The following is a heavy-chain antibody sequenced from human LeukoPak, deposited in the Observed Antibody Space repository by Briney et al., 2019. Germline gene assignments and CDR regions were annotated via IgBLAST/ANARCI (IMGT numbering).Heavy chain of an antibody. Sequence: PGRSLRLSCAASGFTFSSYAMHWVRQAPGKGLEWVAVISYDGGNKYYADSVKGRFTISRDNSKNTLYLQMNSLRAEDTAVYYCARRNDILTGYGRSYWGQGTLVTVSS. D-gene: IGHD3-9*01. J-gene: IGHJ4*02. CDR1: GFTFSSYA. CDR3: ARRNDILTGYGRSY. CDR2: ISYDGGNK. V-gene: IGHV3-30*04.